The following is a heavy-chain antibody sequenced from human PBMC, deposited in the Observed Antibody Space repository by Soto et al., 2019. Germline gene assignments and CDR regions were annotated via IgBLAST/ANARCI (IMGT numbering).Heavy chain of an antibody. CDR1: GYIFSTYC. CDR3: ARDKYRYGRRDPFDI. CDR2: INAGNGDT. J-gene: IGHJ3*02. D-gene: IGHD3-16*02. Sequence: ASVKVSCKASGYIFSTYCVHWVRQAPGQRLEWVGWINAGNGDTKYSQKFQGRVTITRDTSASTAYMELKSLRSEDTAVYYCARDKYRYGRRDPFDIWGQGTMVTVSS. V-gene: IGHV1-3*01.